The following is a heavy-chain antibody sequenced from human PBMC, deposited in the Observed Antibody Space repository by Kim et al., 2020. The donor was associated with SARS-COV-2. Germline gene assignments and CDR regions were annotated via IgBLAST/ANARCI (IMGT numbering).Heavy chain of an antibody. CDR1: GYSFTSYW. V-gene: IGHV5-10-1*01. Sequence: GESLKISCKGSGYSFTSYWISWVRQMPGKGLEWMGRIDPSDSYTNYSPSFQVHVTISADKSISTAYLQWSSLKASDTAMYYCARGLEVATIAYYYGMDVWGQGTTVTVSS. D-gene: IGHD5-12*01. CDR2: IDPSDSYT. J-gene: IGHJ6*02. CDR3: ARGLEVATIAYYYGMDV.